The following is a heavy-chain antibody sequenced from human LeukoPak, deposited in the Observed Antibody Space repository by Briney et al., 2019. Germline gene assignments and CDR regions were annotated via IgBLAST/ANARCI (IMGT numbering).Heavy chain of an antibody. J-gene: IGHJ4*02. CDR2: INPNSGGT. CDR3: SRDSGYCSGGSCWYFDF. D-gene: IGHD2-15*01. V-gene: IGHV1-2*02. Sequence: ASVKVSCKASGYTFTAYYMHWVRQAPGQGLEGMGCINPNSGGTNYAQKFQGRVTMTRDTSMSTAYMELSRLRSDDTAVYYCSRDSGYCSGGSCWYFDFWGQGTLVTVSS. CDR1: GYTFTAYY.